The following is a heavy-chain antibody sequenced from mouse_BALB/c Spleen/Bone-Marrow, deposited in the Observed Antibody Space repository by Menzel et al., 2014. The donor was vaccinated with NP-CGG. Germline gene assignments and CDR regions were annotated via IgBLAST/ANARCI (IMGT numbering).Heavy chain of an antibody. CDR3: ARENGYGAMDY. V-gene: IGHV1S81*02. Sequence: QVQLQQSGAELVKPGASVKLSCKASGYTFTSYYMYWVKQRPGQGLEWFGEINPSNGGTNFNEKFKTKATLTEDKSSSTAYMQLSSLTSEDSAVYYCARENGYGAMDYWGQGTSVTVSS. CDR2: INPSNGGT. CDR1: GYTFTSYY. J-gene: IGHJ4*01. D-gene: IGHD2-2*01.